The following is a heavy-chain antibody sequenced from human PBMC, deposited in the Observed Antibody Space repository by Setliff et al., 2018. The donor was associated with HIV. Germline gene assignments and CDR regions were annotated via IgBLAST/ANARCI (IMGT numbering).Heavy chain of an antibody. J-gene: IGHJ4*02. D-gene: IGHD6-19*01. Sequence: PSETLSLTCTVSGGSISSYYWSWIRQPPGKGLEWIGYIYTSGSVNYNPSLNSRVTISVDTSKNQFSLKVNSVTAADRAVYYCARSPRIGVAGEFEYWGQGTLVTVSS. CDR2: IYTSGSV. CDR1: GGSISSYY. V-gene: IGHV4-4*09. CDR3: ARSPRIGVAGEFEY.